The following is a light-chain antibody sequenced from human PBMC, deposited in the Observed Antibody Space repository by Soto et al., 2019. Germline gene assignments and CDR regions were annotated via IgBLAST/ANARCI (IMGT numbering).Light chain of an antibody. CDR2: GAF. Sequence: DIVMTQSPATLSVSPGERATLSCRASQSVNSNLAWYQQRPGQAPRLLIHGAFARATGIPARFSGSGSGTEFTLTIGSLQSEDFAVYYCQQYNNWPLTFGQGTRLEIK. CDR3: QQYNNWPLT. V-gene: IGKV3-15*01. CDR1: QSVNSN. J-gene: IGKJ5*01.